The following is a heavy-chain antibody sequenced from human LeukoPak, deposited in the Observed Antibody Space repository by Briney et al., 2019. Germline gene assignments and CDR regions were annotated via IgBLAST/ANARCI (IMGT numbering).Heavy chain of an antibody. CDR1: GFTFSSYG. J-gene: IGHJ5*02. CDR3: VNSNFDP. CDR2: ISFDETKE. Sequence: GGSLRLSCATSGFTFSSYGMHWVRQAPGKGLGWMAFISFDETKEYYGDSVKGRFTISRDNSKNTLHLQMNSLRGEDTAMYYCVNSNFDPWGQGTLVTVSS. V-gene: IGHV3-30*02.